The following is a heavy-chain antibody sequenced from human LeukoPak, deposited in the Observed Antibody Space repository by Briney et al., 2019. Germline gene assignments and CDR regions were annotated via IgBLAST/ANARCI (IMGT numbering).Heavy chain of an antibody. CDR2: ISYDGSNK. V-gene: IGHV3-30-3*01. D-gene: IGHD6-6*01. CDR1: GFTFSSYA. CDR3: ARDSSSSGYYYMDV. Sequence: PGGSLRLSCAASGFTFSSYAMHWVRQAPGKGLEWVAVISYDGSNKYYADSVKGRFTISRDNSKNTLYLQMNSLRAEDTAVYYCARDSSSSGYYYMDVWGKGTTVTVSS. J-gene: IGHJ6*03.